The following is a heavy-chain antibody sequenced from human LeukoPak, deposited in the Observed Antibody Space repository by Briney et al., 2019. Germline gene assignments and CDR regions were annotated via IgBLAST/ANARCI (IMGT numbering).Heavy chain of an antibody. CDR2: ISSSSTTI. D-gene: IGHD1-14*01. Sequence: GGSLRLSCAASGFTFSSYSMNWVRQAPGKGLEWVSYISSSSTTIYYADSVKGRFTISRDNAKNSLYLQMNSLRAEDTAVYYCARDICFEEPCFDSWGQGTLVTVSS. CDR3: ARDICFEEPCFDS. CDR1: GFTFSSYS. V-gene: IGHV3-48*01. J-gene: IGHJ4*02.